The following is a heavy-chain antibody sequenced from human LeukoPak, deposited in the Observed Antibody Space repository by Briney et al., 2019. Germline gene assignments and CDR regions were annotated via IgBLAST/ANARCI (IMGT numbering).Heavy chain of an antibody. CDR2: IYSGGST. J-gene: IGHJ6*03. CDR1: GFTVSSNY. Sequence: GGSLRLSCAASGFTVSSNYMSWVRQAPGKGLEWVSVIYSGGSTYYADSVKGRFTISRDNSKNTVYLQMNSLRAEDTAVYYCASYAYYYYMDVWGKGTTVTISS. D-gene: IGHD4-17*01. V-gene: IGHV3-66*01. CDR3: ASYAYYYYMDV.